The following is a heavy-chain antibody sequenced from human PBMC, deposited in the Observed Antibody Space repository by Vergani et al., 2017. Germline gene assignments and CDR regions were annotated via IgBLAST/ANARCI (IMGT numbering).Heavy chain of an antibody. D-gene: IGHD6-19*01. CDR3: ARGAYSTGWYEVSSYYYYGMDV. J-gene: IGHJ6*04. CDR1: GDSISSGSYY. Sequence: QVQLQESGPGLVKPSQTLSLTCTVSGDSISSGSYYWSWIRQPAGQGLEWIGRIYARGSTNYNPSLRSGVTISVDTSKNQFSLKLGSVTAADTAVYYCARGAYSTGWYEVSSYYYYGMDVWGKGTTVTVSS. V-gene: IGHV4-61*02. CDR2: IYARGST.